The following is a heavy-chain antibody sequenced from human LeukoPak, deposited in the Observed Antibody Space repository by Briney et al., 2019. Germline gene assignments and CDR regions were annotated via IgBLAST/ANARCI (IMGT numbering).Heavy chain of an antibody. D-gene: IGHD2-2*01. J-gene: IGHJ2*01. CDR2: IYHSGST. V-gene: IGHV4-30-2*01. CDR1: GGSISSGGYY. Sequence: SQTLSLTCTVSGGSISSGGYYWSWIRQPPGKGLEWIGYIYHSGSTYYNPSLKSRVTISVDTSKNQFSLKLSSVTAADTAVYYCARELGYCSSTSCFYWYFDLWGRGTLVTVSS. CDR3: ARELGYCSSTSCFYWYFDL.